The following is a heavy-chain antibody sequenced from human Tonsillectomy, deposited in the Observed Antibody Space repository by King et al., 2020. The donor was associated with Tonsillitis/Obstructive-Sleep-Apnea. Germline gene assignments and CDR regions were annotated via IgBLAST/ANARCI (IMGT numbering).Heavy chain of an antibody. CDR3: TSTIFEKGGYYYYMGV. CDR2: IRSRPYGGTT. CDR1: GFNFGDYA. J-gene: IGHJ6*03. V-gene: IGHV3-49*03. Sequence: VQLVESGGGLVEPGRSLRLSCTASGFNFGDYAMTWFRQAPGKGLEWLGFIRSRPYGGTTGYAASVEGRFTISRDDSKSIAYLQMNSLKTEDTAVYYCTSTIFEKGGYYYYMGVWGKGTTVTVSS. D-gene: IGHD3-3*01.